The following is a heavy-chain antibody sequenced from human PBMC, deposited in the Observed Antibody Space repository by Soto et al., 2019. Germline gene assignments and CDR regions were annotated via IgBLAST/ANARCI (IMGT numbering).Heavy chain of an antibody. CDR3: AKDTSGYSSSPIDY. J-gene: IGHJ4*02. CDR1: GFTFSSYA. CDR2: ISGSGGST. Sequence: GGSLRLSCAASGFTFSSYAMSWVRQAPGKGLEWVSAISGSGGSTYHADSVKGRFTISRDNSKNTLYLQMNSLRAEDTAVYYCAKDTSGYSSSPIDYWGQGTLVTVSS. D-gene: IGHD6-13*01. V-gene: IGHV3-23*01.